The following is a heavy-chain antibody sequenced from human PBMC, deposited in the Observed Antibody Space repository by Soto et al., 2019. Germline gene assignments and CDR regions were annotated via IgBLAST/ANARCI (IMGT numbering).Heavy chain of an antibody. CDR3: GGSPADA. Sequence: EVQVVESGGSLVQPGGSLRLSCAASGFTFSKFWIHWVRQAPGKGPEWVSSLSSDGSDTRYADSVKGRFTISRDNAKNTLYLKMNGRRAEDPAVYYCGGSPADAGGQGTPVTVPS. V-gene: IGHV3-74*01. CDR2: LSSDGSDT. CDR1: GFTFSKFW. J-gene: IGHJ6*02.